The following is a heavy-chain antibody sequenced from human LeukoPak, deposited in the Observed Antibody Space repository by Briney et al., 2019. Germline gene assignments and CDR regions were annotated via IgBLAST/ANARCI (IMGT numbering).Heavy chain of an antibody. CDR3: ARRREEGCSSTSCYFTSYDP. J-gene: IGHJ5*02. Sequence: SVNVSCKASGGTFNSYAISWVRQAPGQGLEWMGRIIPILGIANYAQKFQGRVTITADKSTSTAYMELSSLRSEDTAVYYCARRREEGCSSTSCYFTSYDPWGQGTLVTVPS. CDR2: IIPILGIA. V-gene: IGHV1-69*04. D-gene: IGHD2-2*01. CDR1: GGTFNSYA.